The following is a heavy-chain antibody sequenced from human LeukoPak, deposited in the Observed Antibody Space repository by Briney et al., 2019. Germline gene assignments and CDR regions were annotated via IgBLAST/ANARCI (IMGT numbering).Heavy chain of an antibody. J-gene: IGHJ3*02. Sequence: GGSLRLSCSASGFTFSSYSMNWVRQAPGMGLEWVSSISSSSSYIYYADSVKGRFTISRDNAKNSLYLQMNSLRAEDTAVYYCARDWPGAAFDIWGQGTMVTVSS. V-gene: IGHV3-21*01. CDR1: GFTFSSYS. CDR2: ISSSSSYI. CDR3: ARDWPGAAFDI.